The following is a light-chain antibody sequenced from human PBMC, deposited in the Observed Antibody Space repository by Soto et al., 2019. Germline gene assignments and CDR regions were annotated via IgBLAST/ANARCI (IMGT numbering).Light chain of an antibody. J-gene: IGLJ2*01. CDR2: QSS. CDR1: SSDVGSYNL. Sequence: QSALTQPASVSGSPGQSITISCTGTSSDVGSYNLVSWYQQHPGKAPKLMIYQSSKRPSGVSNRFSGSKSGNTASLTISGLEAEDEADYYCCSYAGSVVFGGGTKLTVL. CDR3: CSYAGSVV. V-gene: IGLV2-23*01.